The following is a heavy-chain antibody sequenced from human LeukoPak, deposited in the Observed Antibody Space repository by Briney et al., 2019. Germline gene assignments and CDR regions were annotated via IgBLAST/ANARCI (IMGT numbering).Heavy chain of an antibody. J-gene: IGHJ6*02. CDR1: GITFSSYG. CDR3: ARDWPSYGMDV. Sequence: GGSLRLSCAASGITFSSYGMHWVRQAPGKGLEWVAVIWYDGSNKYYADSVKGRITISRDNSKNTLYLQMDSLRAEDTAVYYCARDWPSYGMDVWGQGTTVTVSS. CDR2: IWYDGSNK. V-gene: IGHV3-33*01.